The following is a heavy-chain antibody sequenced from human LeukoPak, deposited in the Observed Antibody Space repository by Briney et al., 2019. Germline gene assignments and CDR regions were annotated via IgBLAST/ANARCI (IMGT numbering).Heavy chain of an antibody. CDR3: ARGSLPDTYYYDSSGDFDY. Sequence: PGGSLRLSCAASGFTFSDYAMHWVRQAPGKGLEWVAFISYDVSIKYYADSVKGRFTISRDISKNTLYLQLNSLRAEDTAVYYCARGSLPDTYYYDSSGDFDYWGQGTLVTVSS. D-gene: IGHD3-22*01. CDR1: GFTFSDYA. J-gene: IGHJ4*02. V-gene: IGHV3-30-3*01. CDR2: ISYDVSIK.